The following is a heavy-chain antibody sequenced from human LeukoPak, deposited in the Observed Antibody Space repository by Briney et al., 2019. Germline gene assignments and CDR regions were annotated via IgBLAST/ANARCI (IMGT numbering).Heavy chain of an antibody. CDR1: GGSISSYY. D-gene: IGHD1-14*01. V-gene: IGHV4-59*08. J-gene: IGHJ4*02. CDR3: ARHSPTGIDY. Sequence: PSETLSLTRTVPGGSISSYYWSWIRQPPGKGLEWIGYIYYSGSTNYNRSLKSRVTISVDTSKNQFSLKLSSVTAADTAVYYCARHSPTGIDYWGQGTLVTVSS. CDR2: IYYSGST.